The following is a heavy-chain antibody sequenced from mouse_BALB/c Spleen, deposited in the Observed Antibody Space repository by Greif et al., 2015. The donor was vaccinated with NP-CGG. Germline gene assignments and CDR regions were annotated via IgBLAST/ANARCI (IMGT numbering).Heavy chain of an antibody. CDR3: ARGYRDYYAMDY. CDR2: IGDGGSYT. J-gene: IGHJ4*01. CDR1: GFTFSDYY. V-gene: IGHV5-4*02. Sequence: EVMLVESGGGLVKPGGSLKLSCAASGFTFSDYYMYWVRQTPEKRLEWVATIGDGGSYTYYPDSVKGRFTISRDNAKNNLYLQVSSLKSEDTAMYYCARGYRDYYAMDYWGQGTSVTVSS. D-gene: IGHD2-14*01.